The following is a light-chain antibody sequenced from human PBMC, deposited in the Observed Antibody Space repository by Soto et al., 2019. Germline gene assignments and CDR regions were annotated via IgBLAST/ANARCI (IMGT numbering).Light chain of an antibody. CDR1: QSVRSN. Sequence: EFVLTQSPGTLSLSPGERATLSCRASQSVRSNLAWHQQKPGQAPRLLIYAASTRATGVPARFSGSGSGTEFTLTISDLQSEDFAVYYCQKRNIWPPVTFGQGTRLEIK. CDR3: QKRNIWPPVT. J-gene: IGKJ5*01. CDR2: AAS. V-gene: IGKV3-15*01.